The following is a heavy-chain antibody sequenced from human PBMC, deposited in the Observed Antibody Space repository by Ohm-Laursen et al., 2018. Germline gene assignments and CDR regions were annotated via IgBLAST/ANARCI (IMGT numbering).Heavy chain of an antibody. Sequence: SDTLSLTWAVSGYSISSGYFWGWIRQPPGKGLEWIGTIYHSGSTYYNPSLKSRVTISVDTSKNQFSLKLRSVTAADTALYYCARGLWWFDPWGQGTLVTVSS. J-gene: IGHJ5*02. CDR3: ARGLWWFDP. CDR1: GYSISSGYF. CDR2: IYHSGST. V-gene: IGHV4-38-2*01.